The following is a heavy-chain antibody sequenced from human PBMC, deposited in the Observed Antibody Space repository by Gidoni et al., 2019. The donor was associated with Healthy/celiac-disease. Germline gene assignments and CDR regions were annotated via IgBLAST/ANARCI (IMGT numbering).Heavy chain of an antibody. CDR3: ARHLPLGYGDAFDI. D-gene: IGHD3-16*01. V-gene: IGHV4-39*01. CDR2: IYYSGST. Sequence: QLQLQESGPGLVKPSETLSLTCTVSGGSISSSSYYWGWIRQPPGKGLEWIGSIYYSGSTYYNPSLKSRVTISVDTSKNQFSLKLSSVTAADTAVYYCARHLPLGYGDAFDIWGQGTMVTVSS. J-gene: IGHJ3*02. CDR1: GGSISSSSYY.